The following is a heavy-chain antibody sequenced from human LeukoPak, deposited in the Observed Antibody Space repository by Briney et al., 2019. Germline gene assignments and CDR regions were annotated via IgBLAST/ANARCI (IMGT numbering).Heavy chain of an antibody. D-gene: IGHD5-18*01. J-gene: IGHJ4*02. Sequence: GGSLRLSCAASGFTFSSYSMNWVRQAPGKGLEWVSSISSSSSYIYYADSVKGRFTISRDNAENSLYPQMNSLRAEDTAAYYCASGVDTAMVGFDYWGQGTLVTVSS. CDR3: ASGVDTAMVGFDY. CDR1: GFTFSSYS. CDR2: ISSSSSYI. V-gene: IGHV3-21*01.